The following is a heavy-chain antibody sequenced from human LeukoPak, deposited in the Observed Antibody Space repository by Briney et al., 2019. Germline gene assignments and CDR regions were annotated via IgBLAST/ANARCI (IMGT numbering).Heavy chain of an antibody. V-gene: IGHV1-8*02. Sequence: ASVKVSCNASGYTFTSYGISWVRQATGQGLEWMGWMNPNSGNTGYAQKFQGRVTMTRNTPISTAYMELSSLRSEDTAVYYCARGLIRGDYDYVWGSYRYYRNYMDVWGKGTTVTISS. D-gene: IGHD3-16*02. CDR1: GYTFTSYG. CDR3: ARGLIRGDYDYVWGSYRYYRNYMDV. J-gene: IGHJ6*03. CDR2: MNPNSGNT.